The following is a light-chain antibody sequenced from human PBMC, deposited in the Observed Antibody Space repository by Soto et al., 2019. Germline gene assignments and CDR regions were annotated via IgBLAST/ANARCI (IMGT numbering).Light chain of an antibody. Sequence: QSVLTQPPSASGSPGQSVAISCTGTSSDVGGYDYVSWYQQHPGKAPKLMIYDVSKRPSGVPDRFSGSKSGNTASLTVSGLQAEDEADYYCSSYAGNHTVFGTGTTVTVL. CDR3: SSYAGNHTV. CDR2: DVS. J-gene: IGLJ1*01. CDR1: SSDVGGYDY. V-gene: IGLV2-8*01.